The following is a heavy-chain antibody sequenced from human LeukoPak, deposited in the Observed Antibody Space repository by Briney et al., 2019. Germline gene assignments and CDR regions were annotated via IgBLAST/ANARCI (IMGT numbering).Heavy chain of an antibody. D-gene: IGHD6-19*01. CDR1: GFTFSSYA. J-gene: IGHJ4*02. V-gene: IGHV3-23*01. Sequence: GGSLRLSCAASGFTFSSYAMSWVRQAPGKGLEWVSAISGSGVSTYYADSVKGRFTISRDNSKNTLYLQMNSLRAEDTAVYYCARESNGWYTHFDYWGQGTLVTVSS. CDR2: ISGSGVST. CDR3: ARESNGWYTHFDY.